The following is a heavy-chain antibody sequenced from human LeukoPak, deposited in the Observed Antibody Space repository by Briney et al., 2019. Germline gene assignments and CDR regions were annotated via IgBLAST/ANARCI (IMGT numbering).Heavy chain of an antibody. D-gene: IGHD3-10*01. V-gene: IGHV1-18*01. CDR1: GYTFTSYG. CDR3: ARANKEVLSGSTRNWFDP. Sequence: ASVKVSCKASGYTFTSYGISWVRQAPGQGLEWMGWISAYNGNTNYAQKLQGRVTMTTDTSTSTACMELRSLRADDTAVYYCARANKEVLSGSTRNWFDPWGQGTLVTVSS. J-gene: IGHJ5*02. CDR2: ISAYNGNT.